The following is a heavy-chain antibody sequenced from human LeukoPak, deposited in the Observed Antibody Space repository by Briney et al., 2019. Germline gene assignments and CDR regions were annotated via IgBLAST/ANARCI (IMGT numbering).Heavy chain of an antibody. D-gene: IGHD6-13*01. J-gene: IGHJ4*02. CDR1: GGSISSSSYH. V-gene: IGHV4-39*01. CDR3: ARNASIAAAGNGGRYFDY. CDR2: IYYSGST. Sequence: SETLSLICTVYGGSISSSSYHWGWIRQPPGKGLEWIGNIYYSGSTSYNPSLKSRVTISVDTSKNEFSLSLSSVAAADTAVYYCARNASIAAAGNGGRYFDYWGQGTLVTVSS.